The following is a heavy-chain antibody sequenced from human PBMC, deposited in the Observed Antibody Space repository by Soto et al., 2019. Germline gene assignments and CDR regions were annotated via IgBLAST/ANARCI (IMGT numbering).Heavy chain of an antibody. CDR3: AKPHCSGGSCYYYYGMDV. D-gene: IGHD2-15*01. V-gene: IGHV3-23*01. CDR2: ISGSGGST. Sequence: GGSLRLSCAASGFTFNNYAMNWVRQAPGKGLEWVSTISGSGGSTYYADSVKGRFTISRDNSKNTLYLQMNSLRVEDTAVYYCAKPHCSGGSCYYYYGMDVWGQGTTVTVSS. J-gene: IGHJ6*02. CDR1: GFTFNNYA.